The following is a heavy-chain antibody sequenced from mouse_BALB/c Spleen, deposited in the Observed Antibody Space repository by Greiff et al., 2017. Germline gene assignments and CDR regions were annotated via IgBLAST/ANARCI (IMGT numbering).Heavy chain of an antibody. Sequence: DVKLVESGGGLVKPGGSLKLSCAASGFTFSSYAMSWVRQTPEKRLEWVASISSGGSTYYPDSVKGRFTISRDNARNILYLQMSSLRSEDTAMYYCARFGYLPFDYWGQGTTLTVSS. CDR3: ARFGYLPFDY. V-gene: IGHV5-6-5*01. D-gene: IGHD2-2*01. CDR1: GFTFSSYA. J-gene: IGHJ2*01. CDR2: ISSGGST.